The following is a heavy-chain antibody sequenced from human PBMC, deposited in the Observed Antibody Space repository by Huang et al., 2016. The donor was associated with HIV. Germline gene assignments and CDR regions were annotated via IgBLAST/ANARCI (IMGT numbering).Heavy chain of an antibody. CDR3: ARGRYGTPNV. CDR1: GFTVNSNY. Sequence: EVPLVESGGGLVQPGGSLRLSCAASGFTVNSNYMTWVRQAPGKGLEWVSLLYHGGKAHYADSVKGRFTISGDISQNTVFLQMSSLRVEDTAVYYCARGRYGTPNVWGQGTLVTVSS. V-gene: IGHV3-53*01. D-gene: IGHD5-18*01. CDR2: LYHGGKA. J-gene: IGHJ4*02.